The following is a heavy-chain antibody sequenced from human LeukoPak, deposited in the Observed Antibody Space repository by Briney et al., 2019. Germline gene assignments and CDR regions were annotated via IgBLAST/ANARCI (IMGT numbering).Heavy chain of an antibody. D-gene: IGHD5-18*01. CDR3: ARHPGYSYGNPPDY. J-gene: IGHJ4*02. CDR2: IYYSGST. CDR1: GGSISSYY. Sequence: SETLSLTCTVSGGSISSYYWSWIRQPPGKGLEWIGYIYYSGSTNYNPSLKSRVTISVDTSKNQFSLKLSSVTAADTAVYYCARHPGYSYGNPPDYWGQGTLVTVSS. V-gene: IGHV4-59*08.